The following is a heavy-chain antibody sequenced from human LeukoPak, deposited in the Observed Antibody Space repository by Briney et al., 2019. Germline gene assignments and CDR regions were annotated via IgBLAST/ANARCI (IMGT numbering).Heavy chain of an antibody. V-gene: IGHV3-21*01. J-gene: IGHJ4*02. CDR1: GFTFSSYR. D-gene: IGHD2-2*01. Sequence: PGGSLRLSCAASGFTFSSYRMNWVRQAPGKGLECVSSISSSSSYIYYADSVKGRFTISRDNAKNSLYLQMNSLRAEDTAVYYCARGYQLLRRVAGSPLDYWGQGTLVTVSS. CDR2: ISSSSSYI. CDR3: ARGYQLLRRVAGSPLDY.